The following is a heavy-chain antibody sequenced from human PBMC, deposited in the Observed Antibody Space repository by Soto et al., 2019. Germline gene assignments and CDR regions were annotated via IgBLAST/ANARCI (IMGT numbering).Heavy chain of an antibody. CDR3: ARGGYYDSSGDYYYYGMDV. D-gene: IGHD3-22*01. V-gene: IGHV1-69*06. CDR1: GGTFSSYA. J-gene: IGHJ6*02. Sequence: RASVKVSCKASGGTFSSYAISWVRQAPGQGLEWMGGIIPIFGTANYAQKFQGRVTITADKSTSTAYMELSSLRSEDTAVYYCARGGYYDSSGDYYYYGMDVWGQGTTVTVSS. CDR2: IIPIFGTA.